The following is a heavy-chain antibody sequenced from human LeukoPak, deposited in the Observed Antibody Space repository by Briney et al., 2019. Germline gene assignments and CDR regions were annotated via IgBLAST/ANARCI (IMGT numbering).Heavy chain of an antibody. V-gene: IGHV1-46*01. CDR3: ARPPRGEGGSLRFDY. CDR2: INRSGGST. CDR1: GYTFTSYY. D-gene: IGHD3-16*01. J-gene: IGHJ4*02. Sequence: ASVKVSCKASGYTFTSYYMHWVRQAPGQGLEWMGIINRSGGSTSYAQKFQGRVTMTRDTSTSTVYMELSSLRSEDTAVYYCARPPRGEGGSLRFDYWGQGTLVTVSS.